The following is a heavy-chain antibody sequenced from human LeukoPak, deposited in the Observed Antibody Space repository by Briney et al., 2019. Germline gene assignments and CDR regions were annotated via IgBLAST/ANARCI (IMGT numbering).Heavy chain of an antibody. CDR1: GGSIRSYY. D-gene: IGHD6-19*01. Sequence: SETLSLTCTVSGGSIRSYYWSWIRQPAEKGLEWIGRIYISGSTNYNPSLKSRVTMLVDTSKNQFSLKLSSVTAADTAMYYCARAPEFSSGWLLDYWGQGTLVTVSS. J-gene: IGHJ4*02. V-gene: IGHV4-4*07. CDR2: IYISGST. CDR3: ARAPEFSSGWLLDY.